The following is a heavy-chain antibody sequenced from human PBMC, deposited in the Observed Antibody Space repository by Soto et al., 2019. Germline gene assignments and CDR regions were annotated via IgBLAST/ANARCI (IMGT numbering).Heavy chain of an antibody. CDR1: GYSFTSYW. D-gene: IGHD3-16*02. V-gene: IGHV5-51*03. CDR3: ASLYAPFMNTFGGVIVSPGAFDI. CDR2: IHPADAHT. J-gene: IGHJ3*02. Sequence: GECLKISCKGSGYSFTSYWIGWVCQMPGKGLEWRGLIHPADAHTRYSPSFQGHVTLSDDKSLSNASLQWSSLKASDTAMYYCASLYAPFMNTFGGVIVSPGAFDIWGQGTMVTVSS.